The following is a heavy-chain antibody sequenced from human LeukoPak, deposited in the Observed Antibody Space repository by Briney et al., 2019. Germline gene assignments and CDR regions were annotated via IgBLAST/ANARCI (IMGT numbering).Heavy chain of an antibody. Sequence: PGRSLRLSCAASGFTFNNFPFHWVRQAPGRGLEWVAVVSSDGSNKFYADFVQGRSTISKDTSRNTLHLQMNSLRAEDTAVYYCVRELRGEALDYWGQGTLVTVSS. CDR1: GFTFNNFP. J-gene: IGHJ4*02. CDR3: VRELRGEALDY. V-gene: IGHV3-30-3*01. CDR2: VSSDGSNK.